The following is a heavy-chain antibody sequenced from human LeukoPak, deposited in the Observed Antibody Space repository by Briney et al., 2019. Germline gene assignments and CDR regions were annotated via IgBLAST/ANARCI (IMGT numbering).Heavy chain of an antibody. CDR2: MNPNSGNT. CDR3: ARSPGLASKYSSGWLGRVGVVRYYYMDV. D-gene: IGHD6-19*01. Sequence: ASVKVSCKASGYTFTSYDINWVRQATGQGLEWMGWMNPNSGNTGYAQKFQGRVTITRNTSISTAYMELSSLRSEDTAVYYCARSPGLASKYSSGWLGRVGVVRYYYMDVWGKGTTVTVSS. CDR1: GYTFTSYD. V-gene: IGHV1-8*03. J-gene: IGHJ6*03.